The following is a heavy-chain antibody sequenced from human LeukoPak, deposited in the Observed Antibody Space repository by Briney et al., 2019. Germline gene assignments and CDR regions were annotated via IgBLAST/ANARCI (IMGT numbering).Heavy chain of an antibody. D-gene: IGHD2-2*01. CDR2: ISAYNGNT. CDR1: GYTFSIYG. J-gene: IGHJ5*02. V-gene: IGHV1-18*01. CDR3: ARTPVCCSSTSCYQRFDP. Sequence: GASGKVSCKASGYTFSIYGFSWVRQAPGQELEWMGWISAYNGNTNYAQKFQGRVTIMADKSTSTAYMELSSLRSEDTAVYYCARTPVCCSSTSCYQRFDPWGQGTLVTVSS.